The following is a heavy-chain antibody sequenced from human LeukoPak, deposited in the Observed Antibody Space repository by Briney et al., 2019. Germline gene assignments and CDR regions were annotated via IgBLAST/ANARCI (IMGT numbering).Heavy chain of an antibody. V-gene: IGHV3-30*18. CDR2: ISSDGINK. D-gene: IGHD6-19*01. CDR3: AKDRSGAMAGTKSFDY. CDR1: GFTFSSYG. J-gene: IGHJ4*02. Sequence: GGSLRLSYAASGFTFSSYGMHWVPQAPGKGLEWVAVISSDGINKYYADSVKGRFTISRDNSKNTLYLQMNSLRAEDTAVYYCAKDRSGAMAGTKSFDYWGQGTLVTVSS.